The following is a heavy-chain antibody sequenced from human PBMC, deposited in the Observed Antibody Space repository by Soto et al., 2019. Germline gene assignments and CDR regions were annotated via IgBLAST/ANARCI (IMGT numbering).Heavy chain of an antibody. J-gene: IGHJ6*02. CDR3: ARGEVPGGYYYYGLDV. CDR1: GFTFSDFH. Sequence: GGSLRLSCAASGFTFSDFHMNWIRQAPGQGLEWLAYISGSGSTLYYGDSVKGRFTVSRDAAKNHLYLQMNNLRAEDTAVYYCARGEVPGGYYYYGLDVWGQGTTVTVSS. D-gene: IGHD3-3*01. V-gene: IGHV3-11*01. CDR2: ISGSGSTL.